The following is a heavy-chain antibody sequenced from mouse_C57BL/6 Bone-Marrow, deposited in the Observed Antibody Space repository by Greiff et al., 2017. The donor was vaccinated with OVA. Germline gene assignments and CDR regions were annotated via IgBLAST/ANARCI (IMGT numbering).Heavy chain of an antibody. J-gene: IGHJ3*01. CDR1: GYTFTDYY. CDR2: INPNNGGT. Sequence: EVQLQQSGPELVKPGASVKISCKASGYTFTDYYMNWVKQSHGKSLEWIGDINPNNGGTSYNQKFKGKATLTVDKSSSTAYMELRSLTSEDSAVYYCARGVYKPVAYWGQGTLVTVSA. CDR3: ARGVYKPVAY. V-gene: IGHV1-26*01. D-gene: IGHD1-3*01.